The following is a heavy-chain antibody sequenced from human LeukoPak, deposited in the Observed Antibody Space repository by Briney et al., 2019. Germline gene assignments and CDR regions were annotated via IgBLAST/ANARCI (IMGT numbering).Heavy chain of an antibody. CDR3: ARSGGYSSSWYISFDY. CDR1: GYTFTGYY. V-gene: IGHV1-2*04. J-gene: IGHJ4*02. CDR2: INPNSGGT. D-gene: IGHD6-13*01. Sequence: ASVHVSCKASGYTFTGYYMHWVRQAPGQGLEWMGWINPNSGGTNYAQKFQGWVTMTRDTSISTAYMELSRLRSDDTAVYYCARSGGYSSSWYISFDYWGQGTLVTVSS.